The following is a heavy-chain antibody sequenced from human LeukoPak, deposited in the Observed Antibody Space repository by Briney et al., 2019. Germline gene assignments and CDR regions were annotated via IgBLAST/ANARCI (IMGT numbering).Heavy chain of an antibody. J-gene: IGHJ1*01. CDR2: IYYSWST. CDR1: GGSISSSSYY. V-gene: IGHV4-39*07. D-gene: IGHD1-26*01. CDR3: ARDRGGSYMYLQH. Sequence: SETLSLTCTVSGGSISSSSYYWGWIRQPPGKGLEWIGSIYYSWSTYYHPSLKGRVTISVDTSKNQFSLKLSSVTAADTAVYYCARDRGGSYMYLQHWGQGTLVTVSS.